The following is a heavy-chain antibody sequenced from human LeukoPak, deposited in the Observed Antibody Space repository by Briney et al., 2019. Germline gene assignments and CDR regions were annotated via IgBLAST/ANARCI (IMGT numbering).Heavy chain of an antibody. CDR2: IYYSGTT. Sequence: SETLSLTCTVSGASITGHYWSWIRQPPGKGLEWIGFIYYSGTTNYNPSLKSRVTISVDTSKNQFSLTLSSVTAADTAVYYCARHLGGGIYFDYWGQGTLVTVSS. J-gene: IGHJ4*02. CDR3: ARHLGGGIYFDY. V-gene: IGHV4-59*08. D-gene: IGHD3-16*01. CDR1: GASITGHY.